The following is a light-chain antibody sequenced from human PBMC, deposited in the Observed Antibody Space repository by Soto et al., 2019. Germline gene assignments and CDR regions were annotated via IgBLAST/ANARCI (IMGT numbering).Light chain of an antibody. Sequence: EIVLTQSPGTLSLSPGERATLSCSASQSVSNNYLAWYQQKPGQAPRLLIYGASSRATGIPDRFSGSGSGTDFTLTISRLEPEDFAVYYCQQYGNAPLTFGGGTKVEIK. CDR3: QQYGNAPLT. CDR1: QSVSNNY. J-gene: IGKJ4*01. CDR2: GAS. V-gene: IGKV3-20*01.